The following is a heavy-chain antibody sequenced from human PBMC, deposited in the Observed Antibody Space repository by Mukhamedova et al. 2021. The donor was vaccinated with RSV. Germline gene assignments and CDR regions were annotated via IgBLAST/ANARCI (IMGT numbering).Heavy chain of an antibody. Sequence: GTADYAAPVKGRFTISRDDSRNMLYLQMSSLKTEDTALYYYTTDHGEKAFDIWGQGTMVTVSS. CDR3: TTDHGEKAFDI. J-gene: IGHJ3*02. V-gene: IGHV3-15*01. D-gene: IGHD4-17*01. CDR2: GTA.